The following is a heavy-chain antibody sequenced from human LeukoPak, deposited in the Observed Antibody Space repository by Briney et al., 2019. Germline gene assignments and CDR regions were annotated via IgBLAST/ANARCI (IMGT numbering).Heavy chain of an antibody. V-gene: IGHV4-61*01. D-gene: IGHD2-21*01. Sequence: SETLSLTCTVSGGSVSSGIYYWSWIRQPPGKGLEWIGYIYYSGSTNYNPSLKSRVTISVDTSKNQFSLNLTSLTAADTAVYYCAKGGKGFPLGLRFDSWGQGTLVSVSS. J-gene: IGHJ4*02. CDR2: IYYSGST. CDR3: AKGGKGFPLGLRFDS. CDR1: GGSVSSGIYY.